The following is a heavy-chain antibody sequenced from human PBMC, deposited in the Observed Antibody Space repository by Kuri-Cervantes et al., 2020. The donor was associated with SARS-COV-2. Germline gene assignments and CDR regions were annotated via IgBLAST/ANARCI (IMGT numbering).Heavy chain of an antibody. V-gene: IGHV4-34*01. D-gene: IGHD6-19*01. CDR3: ARLRRHNDGWFATGYYMDV. CDR1: GGSFSNFL. CDR2: INYSGTT. J-gene: IGHJ6*03. Sequence: SETLSLTCGVYGGSFSNFLWDWVRQPPGKGLEWIGEINYSGTTNYSPSLKSRVTISVDPSKNLFSLNLTSVTAADTAMYYCARLRRHNDGWFATGYYMDVWGKGTTVTVSS.